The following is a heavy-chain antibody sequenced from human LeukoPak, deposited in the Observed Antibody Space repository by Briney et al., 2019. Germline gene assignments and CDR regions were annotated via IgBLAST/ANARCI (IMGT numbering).Heavy chain of an antibody. J-gene: IGHJ4*02. Sequence: GGSLSLSCAASRFTVSSNYMSWVREAPRRGLEWVSVIYSGGRTYYADSEKGRFTISRDNSKSTLYLQMNSLRAEDTAVYYCARGPVGAADFYFDYWGQGTLVTVSS. D-gene: IGHD1-26*01. CDR3: ARGPVGAADFYFDY. CDR2: IYSGGRT. CDR1: RFTVSSNY. V-gene: IGHV3-66*01.